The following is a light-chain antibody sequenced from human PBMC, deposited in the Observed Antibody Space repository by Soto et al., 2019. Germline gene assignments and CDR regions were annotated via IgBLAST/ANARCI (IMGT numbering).Light chain of an antibody. J-gene: IGKJ4*01. CDR1: QSVSSSY. V-gene: IGKV3-20*01. CDR3: QQYGSSPA. CDR2: GAS. Sequence: EIVLTQSPGTLSLSPGERATLSCRASQSVSSSYLAWYQQKPGQAPRLLIYGASSRATGIPDRFSGSGSGTYFTRTISRLEPEDFALYYCQQYGSSPAFGGGAKVEIK.